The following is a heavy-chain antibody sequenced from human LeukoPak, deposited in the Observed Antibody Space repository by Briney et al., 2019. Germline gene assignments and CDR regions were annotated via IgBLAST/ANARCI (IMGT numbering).Heavy chain of an antibody. CDR2: INHSGST. D-gene: IGHD1-14*01. V-gene: IGHV4-34*01. Sequence: PETLSLTCAGYGASFGGYYWRVVRQPPGKRLEWIGEINHSGSTNYNPSRKSRVTIAVDTSKNQFSLKLSSVTAADTAVYYCASPGIKQAFDPWGQGTLVTVSS. J-gene: IGHJ5*02. CDR3: ASPGIKQAFDP. CDR1: GASFGGYY.